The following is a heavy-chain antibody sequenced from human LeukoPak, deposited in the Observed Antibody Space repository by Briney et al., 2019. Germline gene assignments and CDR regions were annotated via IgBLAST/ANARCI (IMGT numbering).Heavy chain of an antibody. CDR3: ARGVGQDAFDI. V-gene: IGHV3-53*01. J-gene: IGHJ3*02. Sequence: PVGSLRLSCAASGFTLRSNYMSWVRQAPGKGLEWVSVIYSGGSTYYADSVKGRFTFSKDNSKNTLYLQMTNLRVEDTAVYYCARGVGQDAFDIWGQGTMVTVSS. CDR1: GFTLRSNY. CDR2: IYSGGST. D-gene: IGHD1-26*01.